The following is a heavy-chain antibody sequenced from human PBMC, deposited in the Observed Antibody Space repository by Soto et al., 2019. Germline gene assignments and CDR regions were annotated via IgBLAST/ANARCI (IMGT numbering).Heavy chain of an antibody. V-gene: IGHV3-30*18. Sequence: PGGSLRLSCAASGFTFSSYGMHWVRQAPGKGLEWVAVISYDGSNKYYADSVKGRFTISRDNSKNTLYLQMNSLRAEDTAVYYCAKGRSYYYYYGVDVSGQGTTVTVSS. CDR2: ISYDGSNK. CDR1: GFTFSSYG. CDR3: AKGRSYYYYYGVDV. J-gene: IGHJ6*02.